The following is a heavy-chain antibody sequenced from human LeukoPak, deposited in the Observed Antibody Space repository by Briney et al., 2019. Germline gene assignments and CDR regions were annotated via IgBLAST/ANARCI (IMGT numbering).Heavy chain of an antibody. Sequence: GGSLRLSCAASGFTFSSYAMSWVRQAPGKGLEWVSAISGSGGSTYYADSVKGRFTISRDNSKNTLYLQMNSLRAEDTAVYYCAKDPFYGSGSYYDYWGQGTLVTVSS. CDR3: AKDPFYGSGSYYDY. J-gene: IGHJ4*02. CDR2: ISGSGGST. CDR1: GFTFSSYA. D-gene: IGHD3-10*01. V-gene: IGHV3-23*01.